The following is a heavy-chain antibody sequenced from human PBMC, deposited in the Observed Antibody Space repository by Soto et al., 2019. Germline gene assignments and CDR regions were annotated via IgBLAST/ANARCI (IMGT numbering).Heavy chain of an antibody. CDR1: GFTFSSYA. J-gene: IGHJ4*02. Sequence: EVQMLESGGGVVQPGGSLRLSCAASGFTFSSYAMNWVRQSPGKGLEWVSGIVPGGGDTYYADSVRGRFTISRDNSRSTLSLQMSSLRAEDTAIYYCTKGMHSYYWGRGTLVTVSS. V-gene: IGHV3-23*01. CDR3: TKGMHSYY. D-gene: IGHD2-21*01. CDR2: IVPGGGDT.